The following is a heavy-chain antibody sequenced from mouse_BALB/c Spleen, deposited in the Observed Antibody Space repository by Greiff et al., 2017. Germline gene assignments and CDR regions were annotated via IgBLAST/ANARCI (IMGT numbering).Heavy chain of an antibody. Sequence: EVHLVESGGGLVKPGGSLKLSCAASGFTFSDYYMYWVRQTPEKRLEWVATISDGGSYTYYPDSVKGRFTISRDNAKNNLYLQMSSLKSEDTAMYYCARGPSTTWFAYWGQGTPVTVSA. J-gene: IGHJ3*01. CDR1: GFTFSDYY. V-gene: IGHV5-4*02. D-gene: IGHD2-1*01. CDR3: ARGPSTTWFAY. CDR2: ISDGGSYT.